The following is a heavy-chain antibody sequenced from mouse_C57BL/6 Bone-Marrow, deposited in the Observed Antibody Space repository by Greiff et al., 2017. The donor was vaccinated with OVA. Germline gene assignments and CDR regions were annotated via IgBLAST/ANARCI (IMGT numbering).Heavy chain of an antibody. CDR2: ILPSIGRT. CDR1: DSEVFPIAY. J-gene: IGHJ4*01. Sequence: QVQLQQSGSELRSPGSSVKLSCKDFDSEVFPIAYMSWVRQKPGHGFEWIGGILPSIGRTISGEKFEDKATLDADTLSNTAYLERNSLTSEDSDIYYRARKGLYSNYDAMDYWGQGTSVTVSS. D-gene: IGHD2-5*01. V-gene: IGHV15-2*01. CDR3: ARKGLYSNYDAMDY.